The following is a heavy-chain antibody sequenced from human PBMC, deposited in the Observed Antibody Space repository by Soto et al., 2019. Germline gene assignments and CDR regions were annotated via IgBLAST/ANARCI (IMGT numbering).Heavy chain of an antibody. D-gene: IGHD6-13*01. CDR2: INPSGGST. J-gene: IGHJ6*02. V-gene: IGHV1-46*01. CDR3: ARVVRDSSSWPNLYYYYYYGMDV. Sequence: ASVKVSCKASGYTFTSYYMHWVRQAPGQGLEWMRIINPSGGSTSYAQKFQGRVTMTRDTSTSTVYMELSSLRSEDTAVYYCARVVRDSSSWPNLYYYYYYGMDVWGQGTTVTVSS. CDR1: GYTFTSYY.